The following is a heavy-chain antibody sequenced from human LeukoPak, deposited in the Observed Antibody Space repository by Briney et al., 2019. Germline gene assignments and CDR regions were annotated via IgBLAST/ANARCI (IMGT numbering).Heavy chain of an antibody. Sequence: PGGSLRLSCAASGFTFDDYVVTWVRQAPGKGLEWVSGINWNGGSTGYADSVRGRFTISRDNAKNSLYLQMNSLRAEDTALYYCAKDIALRYFDWLLPSFDYWGQGTLVTVSS. V-gene: IGHV3-20*04. CDR1: GFTFDDYV. CDR3: AKDIALRYFDWLLPSFDY. D-gene: IGHD3-9*01. J-gene: IGHJ4*02. CDR2: INWNGGST.